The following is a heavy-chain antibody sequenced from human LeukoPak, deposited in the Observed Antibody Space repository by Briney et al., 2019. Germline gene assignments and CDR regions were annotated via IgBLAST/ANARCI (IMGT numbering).Heavy chain of an antibody. J-gene: IGHJ5*02. CDR1: GIVFSRTA. CDR3: GKDGGQYSSGPEFDP. D-gene: IGHD6-19*01. V-gene: IGHV3-23*01. CDR2: ISGGGERT. Sequence: GGSLRLSCTASGIVFSRTAMNWARQSPGRGLERLSAISGGGERTFYADSVRGRFTISRDNSKNMMYLQMNSLRVDDTAIYYCGKDGGQYSSGPEFDPRGQGDLVTVPS.